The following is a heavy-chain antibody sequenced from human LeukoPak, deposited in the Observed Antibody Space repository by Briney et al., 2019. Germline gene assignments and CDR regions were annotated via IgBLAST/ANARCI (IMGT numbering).Heavy chain of an antibody. V-gene: IGHV3-23*01. CDR3: AKNMRHYGSGSYSKRAQGSYYFDY. D-gene: IGHD3-10*01. Sequence: PGGSLRLSCAASGFTFSSYAMSWVRQAPGKGLEWVSAISGSGGSTYYADSVKGRFTISRDNSKNTLYLQMNSLRAEDTAVYYCAKNMRHYGSGSYSKRAQGSYYFDYRGQGTLVTVSS. CDR1: GFTFSSYA. CDR2: ISGSGGST. J-gene: IGHJ4*02.